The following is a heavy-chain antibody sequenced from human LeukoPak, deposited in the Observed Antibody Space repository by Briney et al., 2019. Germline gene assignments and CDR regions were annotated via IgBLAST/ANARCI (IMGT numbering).Heavy chain of an antibody. J-gene: IGHJ4*02. V-gene: IGHV1-69*05. CDR1: GGTFSSYA. D-gene: IGHD6-19*01. CDR3: ARDPRSGWSNFDY. Sequence: ASVKVSCKASGGTFSSYAISWVRQAPGQGLEWMGGIIPIFGTANYAQKFQGRVTMTTDTSTSTAYMELRSLRFDDTAVYYCARDPRSGWSNFDYWGQGTLVTVSS. CDR2: IIPIFGTA.